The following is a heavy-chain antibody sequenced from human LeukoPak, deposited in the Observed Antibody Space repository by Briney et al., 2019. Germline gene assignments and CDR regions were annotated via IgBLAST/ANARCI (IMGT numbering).Heavy chain of an antibody. V-gene: IGHV4-34*12. CDR2: IIHSGST. D-gene: IGHD2-21*02. J-gene: IGHJ1*01. Sequence: SETLSLTCAVYGASFSGYYWSWIRQPPGKGLEWMGEIIHSGSTNYNPSLKSRVTIAVDTSKSQCSLKLSSVTAADTAVYYCARVYCGGDCSTVQHWGQGTLDTVSP. CDR1: GASFSGYY. CDR3: ARVYCGGDCSTVQH.